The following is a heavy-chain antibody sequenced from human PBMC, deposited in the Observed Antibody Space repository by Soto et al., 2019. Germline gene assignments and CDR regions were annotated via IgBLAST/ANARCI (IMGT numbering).Heavy chain of an antibody. CDR2: IYYSGTT. CDR3: ARGWVGVPGVINHAFVI. D-gene: IGHD2-2*01. V-gene: IGHV4-39*07. J-gene: IGHJ3*02. Sequence: NPSETLSLTCTVSGGSINSGSHYWGWIRQPPGKGLQWIGTIYYSGTTYYNPSLKSRVTISVDTSKNQFSLKLSSVTAADTAVYYCARGWVGVPGVINHAFVIWGQGTMVTVS. CDR1: GGSINSGSHY.